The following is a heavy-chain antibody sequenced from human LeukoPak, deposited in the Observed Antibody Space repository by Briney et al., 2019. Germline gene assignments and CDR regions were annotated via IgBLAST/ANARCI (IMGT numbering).Heavy chain of an antibody. CDR3: ARDSGWDYGSGSYYDYYYYYGMDV. V-gene: IGHV3-74*01. D-gene: IGHD3-10*01. Sequence: GGALRLSCAASGFTFSYYWIHWVRHAPGKGLVGVAHISRDGSDSTYADSVKGRLTISRDNAKNSLYLQMSSLRAEDTAVYYCARDSGWDYGSGSYYDYYYYYGMDVWGKGTTVTVSS. CDR1: GFTFSYYW. CDR2: ISRDGSDS. J-gene: IGHJ6*04.